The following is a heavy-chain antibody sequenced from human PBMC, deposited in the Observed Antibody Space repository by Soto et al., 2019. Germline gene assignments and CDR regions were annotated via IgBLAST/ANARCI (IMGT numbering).Heavy chain of an antibody. CDR2: ISSSGSTI. CDR3: ARDSGMGYNWNLLPYYYYYMDV. CDR1: GFTFSDYY. D-gene: IGHD1-20*01. V-gene: IGHV3-11*01. J-gene: IGHJ6*03. Sequence: GGSLRLSCAASGFTFSDYYMSWIRQAPGKGLEWVSYISSSGSTIYYADSVKGRFTISRDNAKNSLYLQMNSLRAEDTAVYYCARDSGMGYNWNLLPYYYYYMDVWGKGTTVTVSS.